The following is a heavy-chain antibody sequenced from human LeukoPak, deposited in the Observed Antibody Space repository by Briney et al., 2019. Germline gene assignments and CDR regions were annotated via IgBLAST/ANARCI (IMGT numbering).Heavy chain of an antibody. CDR2: INSDGSTT. D-gene: IGHD2-15*01. J-gene: IGHJ4*02. CDR1: GFTFSDYW. CDR3: ARGGPIYCSGDSCYPGDY. Sequence: GGSLRLSCAASGFTFSDYWMYWVRQVPGKGLVCVSRINSDGSTTTYADSVKGRFTISRDNAENTLYLHMTSLRAEDTAVYYCARGGPIYCSGDSCYPGDYWGQGTLVTVSS. V-gene: IGHV3-74*01.